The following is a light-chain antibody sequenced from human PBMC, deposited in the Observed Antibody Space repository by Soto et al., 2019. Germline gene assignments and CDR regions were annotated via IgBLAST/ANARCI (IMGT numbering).Light chain of an antibody. CDR1: QSINNRY. CDR3: QQFGSSPGFT. CDR2: GAS. J-gene: IGKJ3*01. V-gene: IGKV3-20*01. Sequence: EIVLTQSRGTLSLSPGERATLSCRASQSINNRYLAWYQQKPGQAPRLLIYGASSRATGIPDRFSGSGSGTDFTLTISRLEPEDFAVYYCQQFGSSPGFTFGPGTKVDMK.